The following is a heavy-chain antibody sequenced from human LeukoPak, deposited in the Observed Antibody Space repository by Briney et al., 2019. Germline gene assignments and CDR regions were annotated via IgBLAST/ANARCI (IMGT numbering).Heavy chain of an antibody. CDR2: ISSSSSYI. CDR1: GFTFSSYS. CDR3: ARNSGTGYYYYGMDV. J-gene: IGHJ6*02. D-gene: IGHD1-1*01. V-gene: IGHV3-21*01. Sequence: GGSQRLSCAASGFTFSSYSMNWVRQAPGKGLEWVSSISSSSSYIYYADSVKGRFTISRDNAKNSLYLQMNSLRAEDTAVYYCARNSGTGYYYYGMDVWGQGSTATVSS.